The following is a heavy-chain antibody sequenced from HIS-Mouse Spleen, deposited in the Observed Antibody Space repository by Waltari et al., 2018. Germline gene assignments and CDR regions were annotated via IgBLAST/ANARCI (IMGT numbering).Heavy chain of an antibody. Sequence: LQPESGPGLVKPSATLSLTCTVDGGSIRSISYYWGWIRQPPGKGREWIGSIYYRGSTYYNPSLKSRVTISVDTSKNQFSLKLSSVTAADTAVYYCAREIPYSSSWYDWYFDLWGRGTLVTVSS. D-gene: IGHD6-13*01. CDR3: AREIPYSSSWYDWYFDL. CDR2: IYYRGST. CDR1: GGSIRSISYY. J-gene: IGHJ2*01. V-gene: IGHV4-39*07.